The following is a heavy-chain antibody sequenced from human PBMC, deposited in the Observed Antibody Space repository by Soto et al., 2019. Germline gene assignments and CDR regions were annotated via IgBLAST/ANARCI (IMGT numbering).Heavy chain of an antibody. CDR2: IYWADDK. V-gene: IGHV2-5*02. D-gene: IGHD6-13*01. CDR1: GFSISTSGAR. Sequence: QITLKESGPTLVKPTQTLTLTCTFSGFSISTSGARVCWIRKPPGKALEWLALIYWADDKRYSPSLKSRLTITKDTSKNQVVLTMTNMDTVDTATYYCAHVRAAAGLHCVDYGGQGTLVTVSS. CDR3: AHVRAAAGLHCVDY. J-gene: IGHJ4*02.